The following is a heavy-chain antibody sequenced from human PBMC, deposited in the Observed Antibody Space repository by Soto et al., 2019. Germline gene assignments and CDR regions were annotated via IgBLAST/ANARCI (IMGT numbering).Heavy chain of an antibody. Sequence: VQLLESGRGLVQPGGSLRLSCAASGFTFSSYAMSWVRQAPGKGLEWVSAISGSGGSTYYADSVKGRFTISRDNSNNTLYLQMNRLRDEYKAVYYCAKVTAEGSGSYPSFDYWGQGTLVTVSS. D-gene: IGHD3-10*01. CDR3: AKVTAEGSGSYPSFDY. V-gene: IGHV3-23*01. CDR1: GFTFSSYA. CDR2: ISGSGGST. J-gene: IGHJ4*02.